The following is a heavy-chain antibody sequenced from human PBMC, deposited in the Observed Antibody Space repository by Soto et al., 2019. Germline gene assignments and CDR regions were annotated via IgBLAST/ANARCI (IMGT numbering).Heavy chain of an antibody. J-gene: IGHJ6*02. Sequence: GGSLRLSCAASGFTFSSYWMHWVRQAPGKGLVWVSRINSDGSSTSYADSVKGRFTISRDNAKNTLYLQMNSLRAEDTAVYYCARVWAHPLRYFDCLSDYYYYGMDVWGQGTTVTVSS. CDR2: INSDGSST. D-gene: IGHD3-9*01. V-gene: IGHV3-74*01. CDR3: ARVWAHPLRYFDCLSDYYYYGMDV. CDR1: GFTFSSYW.